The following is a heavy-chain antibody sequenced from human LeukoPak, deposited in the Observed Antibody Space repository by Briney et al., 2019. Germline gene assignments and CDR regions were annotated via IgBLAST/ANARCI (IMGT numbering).Heavy chain of an antibody. CDR2: IIPIFGTA. J-gene: IGHJ3*02. CDR3: VIWFGEFDAFDI. CDR1: GYTFTNYE. D-gene: IGHD3-10*01. Sequence: GASVKVSCKASGYTFTNYEINWVRQVTGQGLEWMGGIIPIFGTANYAQKFQGRVTITADKSTSTAYMELSSLRSEDTAVYYCVIWFGEFDAFDIWGQGTMVTVSS. V-gene: IGHV1-69*06.